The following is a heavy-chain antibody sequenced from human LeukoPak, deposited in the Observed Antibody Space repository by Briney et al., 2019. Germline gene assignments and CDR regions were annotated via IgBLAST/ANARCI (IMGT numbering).Heavy chain of an antibody. CDR3: ARVETTVTTYDY. V-gene: IGHV1-69*13. Sequence: GASVKVFCKASGDTFSRYTFNWVRQAPGQGLEWMGGIVPIFGTPNYAQKFQGRLTITADEYTSSAYMELSSLRSEDTAVYYCARVETTVTTYDYWGQGTLVTVSS. CDR2: IVPIFGTP. CDR1: GDTFSRYT. J-gene: IGHJ4*02. D-gene: IGHD4-17*01.